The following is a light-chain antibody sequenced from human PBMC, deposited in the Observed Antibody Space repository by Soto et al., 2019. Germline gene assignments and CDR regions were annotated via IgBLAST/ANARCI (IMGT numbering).Light chain of an antibody. CDR3: QQYGRSPIT. CDR1: QSISIN. V-gene: IGKV3-20*01. J-gene: IGKJ5*01. Sequence: EIVMTQSPATLSVSPGERAILSCRASQSISINLAWYQQKPGQAPRLLIYAASNRATGIPDRFSGSGSGTDFTLTISRLEPEDFAVYYCQQYGRSPITFGQGTRLEIK. CDR2: AAS.